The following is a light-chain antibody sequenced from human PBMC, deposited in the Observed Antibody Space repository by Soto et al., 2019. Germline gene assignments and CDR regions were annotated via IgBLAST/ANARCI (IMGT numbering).Light chain of an antibody. CDR1: QSVRNY. Sequence: DIQMTQSPSSLSASVGDRVTITCRASQSVRNYVNWYQHKPGQAPKLLIYTSSTLQSEVPSRFSGSGSGTEFTLTISSLQPEDFATYYCQQSYNPPLTFGGGTNVEIK. CDR2: TSS. J-gene: IGKJ4*01. CDR3: QQSYNPPLT. V-gene: IGKV1-39*01.